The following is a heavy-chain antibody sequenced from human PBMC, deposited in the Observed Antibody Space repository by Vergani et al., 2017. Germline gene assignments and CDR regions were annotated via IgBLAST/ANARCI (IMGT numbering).Heavy chain of an antibody. D-gene: IGHD4-23*01. CDR3: ARGRDGGNYFDY. J-gene: IGHJ4*02. Sequence: QVQLQESGPGLVKPSQTLSLTCTVSGGSISSGDYYWSWIRQPPGKGLAWIGYINYSGSTYYNPSLKSRVTISVDTSKNQFSLKLSSVTAADTAVYYCARGRDGGNYFDYWGQGTLVTVSS. V-gene: IGHV4-30-4*01. CDR2: INYSGST. CDR1: GGSISSGDYY.